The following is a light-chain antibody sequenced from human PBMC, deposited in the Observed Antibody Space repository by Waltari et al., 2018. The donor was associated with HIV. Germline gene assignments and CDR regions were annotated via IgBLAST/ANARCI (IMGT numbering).Light chain of an antibody. CDR3: MQGTYWPRT. CDR2: AIS. V-gene: IGKV2-30*01. Sequence: VVLSQLSLPLCVTLRQPVSISCKPSQSLEYTNGNTYLTWFHQRPGQSPRRLIFAISNRDSGVPDRFSGSGSGTDFTLKISRLETEDVGTYYCMQGTYWPRTFGQGTKLEV. CDR1: QSLEYTNGNTY. J-gene: IGKJ2*02.